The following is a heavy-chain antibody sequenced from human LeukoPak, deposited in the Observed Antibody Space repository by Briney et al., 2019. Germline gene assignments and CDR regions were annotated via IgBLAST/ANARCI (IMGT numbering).Heavy chain of an antibody. CDR1: GYTFTSYG. CDR3: ARSLVGATTGDY. D-gene: IGHD1-26*01. V-gene: IGHV1-18*01. J-gene: IGHJ4*02. CDR2: INAYNGNT. Sequence: ASVKVSCKASGYTFTSYGISWVRQAPGQGLEWMGWINAYNGNTQYEQKLQGRVTMTTDTSTSTAYMELRSLRSDDTAVYYCARSLVGATTGDYWGQGTLVTVSS.